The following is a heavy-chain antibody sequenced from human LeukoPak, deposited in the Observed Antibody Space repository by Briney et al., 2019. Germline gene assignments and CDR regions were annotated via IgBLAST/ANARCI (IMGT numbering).Heavy chain of an antibody. Sequence: ASVKVSCKASGYTFTSYGISWVRQAPGQGLEWMGWISAYNGNTNHAQKLQGRVTMTTDTSTSTAYMELSSLRSDDTAIYYCARGERSRYQLLLGGRVYYMDVWGEGTTVTVSS. V-gene: IGHV1-18*01. CDR2: ISAYNGNT. J-gene: IGHJ6*03. CDR3: ARGERSRYQLLLGGRVYYMDV. D-gene: IGHD2-2*01. CDR1: GYTFTSYG.